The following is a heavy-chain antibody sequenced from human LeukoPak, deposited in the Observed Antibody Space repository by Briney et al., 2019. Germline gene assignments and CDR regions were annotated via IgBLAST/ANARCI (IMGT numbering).Heavy chain of an antibody. CDR3: ARDQPALDY. J-gene: IGHJ4*02. Sequence: ASVKVSCKASGFTFIGYYMHWVRQAPGQGLEWMGWINLNTGGTDYAPKFQGRVTMTRDTSITTAYMQLSWLRYDDTAVYYCARDQPALDYWGRGTLVTVSS. CDR1: GFTFIGYY. V-gene: IGHV1-2*02. CDR2: INLNTGGT.